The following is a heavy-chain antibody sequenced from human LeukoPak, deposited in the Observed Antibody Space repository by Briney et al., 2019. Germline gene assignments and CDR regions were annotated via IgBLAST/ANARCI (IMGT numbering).Heavy chain of an antibody. Sequence: KPSETLSLTCTVSGGSISSYYWSWIRQPPGKGLEWIGEINHSGSTNYNPSLKSRVTISVDTSKNQFSLKLSSVTAADTAVYYCARGLGYYDYVWGSYRSTFDYWGQGTLVTVSS. CDR2: INHSGST. D-gene: IGHD3-16*02. V-gene: IGHV4-34*01. J-gene: IGHJ4*02. CDR1: GGSISSYY. CDR3: ARGLGYYDYVWGSYRSTFDY.